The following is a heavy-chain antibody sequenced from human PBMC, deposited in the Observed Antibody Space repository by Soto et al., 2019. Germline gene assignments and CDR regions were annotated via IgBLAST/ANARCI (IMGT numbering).Heavy chain of an antibody. J-gene: IGHJ4*02. CDR2: IYYSGST. Sequence: SETLSLTCTVSGGSVSSGSYYWSWIRQPPGKGLERIGYIYYSGSTNYNPSLKSRVTISVDTSKNQFSLKLSSVTAADTAVYYCARDYASRIGGSGNWFDYWGQGTLVTVSS. V-gene: IGHV4-61*01. D-gene: IGHD1-26*01. CDR3: ARDYASRIGGSGNWFDY. CDR1: GGSVSSGSYY.